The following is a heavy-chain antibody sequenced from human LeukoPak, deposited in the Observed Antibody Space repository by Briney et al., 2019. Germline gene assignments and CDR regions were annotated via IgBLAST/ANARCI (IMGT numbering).Heavy chain of an antibody. J-gene: IGHJ6*03. CDR3: ARGQLLLEGYFYYMDV. CDR2: VSDDGNKK. D-gene: IGHD1-26*01. V-gene: IGHV3-30*01. CDR1: GFTFSSYH. Sequence: PGGSLRLSCAASGFTFSSYHIHWVRQAPGKGLEWVAVVSDDGNKKFDADFVKGRFTISRDNSKNTLYLQMNSLRGEDTAVYYCARGQLLLEGYFYYMDVWGKGTTVTVSS.